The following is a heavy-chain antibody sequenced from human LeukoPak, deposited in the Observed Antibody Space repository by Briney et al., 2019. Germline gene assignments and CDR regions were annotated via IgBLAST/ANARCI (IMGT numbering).Heavy chain of an antibody. CDR3: AKDPYYYDSSGYEDY. J-gene: IGHJ4*02. D-gene: IGHD3-22*01. CDR1: GFTFSSDS. CDR2: ISSSSSYI. V-gene: IGHV3-21*01. Sequence: GGSLRLSCAASGFTFSSDSMTWVRQAPGKGREWVSSISSSSSYIYYAESVKGRFTISRDNAKNSLYLQMNSLRAEDTAVYYCAKDPYYYDSSGYEDYWGRGTLVTVSS.